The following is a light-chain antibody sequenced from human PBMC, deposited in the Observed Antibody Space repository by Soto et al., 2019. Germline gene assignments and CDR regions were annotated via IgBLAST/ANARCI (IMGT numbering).Light chain of an antibody. CDR2: GAS. CDR1: QSISSF. V-gene: IGKV3-11*01. J-gene: IGKJ4*01. CDR3: QQLRMYPST. Sequence: EIVLTQSPATLSLSPGERATLSCRASQSISSFLAWYQQKPGQAPRLLIYGASNRATGIPDRFSGSGSGTDFALTITSLQAEDFATYYCQQLRMYPSTFGGGTKVDIK.